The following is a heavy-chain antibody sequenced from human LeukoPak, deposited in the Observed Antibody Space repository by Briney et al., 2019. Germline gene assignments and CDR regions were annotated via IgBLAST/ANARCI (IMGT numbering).Heavy chain of an antibody. J-gene: IGHJ4*02. CDR3: AKGYGDYVGQKFDY. Sequence: GGSLRLSCAASGFTFSSYSMSWVRQAPGKGLEWVSAISGSGGSTYYADSVKGRFTISRDNSKNTLYLQMNSLRAEDTAVYYCAKGYGDYVGQKFDYWGQGTLVTVSS. CDR2: ISGSGGST. V-gene: IGHV3-23*01. D-gene: IGHD4-17*01. CDR1: GFTFSSYS.